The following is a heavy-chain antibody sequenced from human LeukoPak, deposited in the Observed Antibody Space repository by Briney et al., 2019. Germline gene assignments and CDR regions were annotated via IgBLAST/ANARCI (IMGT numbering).Heavy chain of an antibody. V-gene: IGHV3-48*04. CDR2: ISSSSSTI. CDR3: ARDPQLLWFGELNNWFDP. D-gene: IGHD3-10*01. Sequence: PGGSLRLSCAASGFTFSSYSMNWVRQAPGKGLEWVSYISSSSSTIYYADSVKGRFTISRDNAKNSLYLQMNSLRAEDTAVYYCARDPQLLWFGELNNWFDPWGQGTLVTVSS. J-gene: IGHJ5*02. CDR1: GFTFSSYS.